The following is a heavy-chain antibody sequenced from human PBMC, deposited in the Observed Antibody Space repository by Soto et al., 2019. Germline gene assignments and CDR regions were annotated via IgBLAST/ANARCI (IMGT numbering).Heavy chain of an antibody. CDR1: GYSFTSYW. Sequence: GESLKISCKGSGYSFTSYWIGWVRQMPGKGLEWMGIIYPGDSDTRYSPSFQGQVTISGEKSISTAYLQWSSLKASDAAMYYCARALVVPAAMSLDYWGQGTLVTVSS. CDR2: IYPGDSDT. D-gene: IGHD2-2*01. CDR3: ARALVVPAAMSLDY. J-gene: IGHJ4*02. V-gene: IGHV5-51*01.